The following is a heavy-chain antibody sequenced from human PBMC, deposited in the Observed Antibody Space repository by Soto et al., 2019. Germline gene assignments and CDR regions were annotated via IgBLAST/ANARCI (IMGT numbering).Heavy chain of an antibody. V-gene: IGHV4-59*01. J-gene: IGHJ4*02. Sequence: PSETLSLTCTVSGDSINNFYWSWIRQPPGKGLEWIGYIYYSGSTNYNPSLKSRVTISVDTSKNQFSLNLSSVTAADTAVYYCASGSYSYGLGAIKYWGQGTLVTVSS. CDR1: GDSINNFY. CDR2: IYYSGST. CDR3: ASGSYSYGLGAIKY. D-gene: IGHD5-18*01.